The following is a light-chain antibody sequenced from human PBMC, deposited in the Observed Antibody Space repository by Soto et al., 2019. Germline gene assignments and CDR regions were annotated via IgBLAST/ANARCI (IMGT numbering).Light chain of an antibody. J-gene: IGKJ4*01. CDR3: QQCDDFIT. CDR1: QDIKNY. Sequence: DIQMTQSPSSLSASVGDRVTITCQASQDIKNYLNWYQQKPGKAPKLLIYEASNLKTGVPSRFSGSGSGRSFTFSISSLQHEDIATYYCQQCDDFITFGGGTRIEIK. V-gene: IGKV1-33*01. CDR2: EAS.